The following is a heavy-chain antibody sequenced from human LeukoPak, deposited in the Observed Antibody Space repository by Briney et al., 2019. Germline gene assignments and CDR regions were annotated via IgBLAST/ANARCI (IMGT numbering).Heavy chain of an antibody. D-gene: IGHD3-22*01. CDR3: ARDQPDRDYYYYGMDV. CDR2: INPNSGGT. CDR1: GYTFTGYY. Sequence: ASVKVSCKASGYTFTGYYMHWVRQAPGQGLEWMGWINPNSGGTNYAQKFQGRVTMTRDTSISTAYMELSRLRSDDTAVYHCARDQPDRDYYYYGMDVWGQGTTVTVSS. V-gene: IGHV1-2*02. J-gene: IGHJ6*02.